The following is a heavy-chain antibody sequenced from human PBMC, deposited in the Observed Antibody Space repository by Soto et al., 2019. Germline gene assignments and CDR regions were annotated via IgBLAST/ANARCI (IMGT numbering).Heavy chain of an antibody. Sequence: EVQLVESGGGLVQPGGSLRLSCAASGFTFSSYSMNWVRQAPGKGLEWVSYISSSSSTIYYADSVKGRFTISRDNAKNSLYLQMNSLRAEDTAVYYCARDGLYCSSTSCYGSYADYWGQGTLVTVSS. CDR2: ISSSSSTI. D-gene: IGHD2-2*01. CDR3: ARDGLYCSSTSCYGSYADY. J-gene: IGHJ4*02. CDR1: GFTFSSYS. V-gene: IGHV3-48*01.